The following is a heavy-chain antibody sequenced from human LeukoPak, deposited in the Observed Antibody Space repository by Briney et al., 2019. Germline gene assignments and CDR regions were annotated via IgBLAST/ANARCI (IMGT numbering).Heavy chain of an antibody. D-gene: IGHD6-13*01. CDR3: ARARSAIAAAGF. V-gene: IGHV4-30-2*01. Sequence: SETLSLTCTVSGGSISSGGYYWSWIRQPPGKGLEWIGYIYHSGSTYYNPSLKSRVTISVDRSKNQFSLKLSSVTAADTAVYYCARARSAIAAAGFWGQGTLVTVSS. CDR1: GGSISSGGYY. CDR2: IYHSGST. J-gene: IGHJ4*02.